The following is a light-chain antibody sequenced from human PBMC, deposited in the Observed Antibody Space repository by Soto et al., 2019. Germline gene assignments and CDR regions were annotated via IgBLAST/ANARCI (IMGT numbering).Light chain of an antibody. Sequence: QSALTQPASVSGSPGQSITISCTGTSSDVGGYNYVSWYQQHPGKAPKLMIYDXXXXXXXXXXXXXXSKSANTASLTISGXXXEDXXXXYCSSYTGSSTYVVFGGGTKVTVL. CDR1: SSDVGGYNY. J-gene: IGLJ2*01. CDR2: DXX. V-gene: IGLV2-14*01. CDR3: SSYTGSSTYVV.